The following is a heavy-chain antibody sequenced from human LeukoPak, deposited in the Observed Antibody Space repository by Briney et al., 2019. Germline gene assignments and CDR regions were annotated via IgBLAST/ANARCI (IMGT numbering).Heavy chain of an antibody. CDR3: ARNLIPEQLVLNF. CDR2: IYYSGST. V-gene: IGHV4-39*07. D-gene: IGHD6-13*01. J-gene: IGHJ4*02. Sequence: PSETLSLTCTVSGGSISSSSYYWGWIRQPPGKGLEWIGSIYYSGSTYYNPSLKSRVTMSVDTSKNQFSLNLRSVTPEDTAVYYCARNLIPEQLVLNFWGQGTLDTVSS. CDR1: GGSISSSSYY.